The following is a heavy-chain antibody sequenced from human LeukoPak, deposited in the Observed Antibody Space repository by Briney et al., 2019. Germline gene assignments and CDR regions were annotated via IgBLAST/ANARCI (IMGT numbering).Heavy chain of an antibody. J-gene: IGHJ5*02. Sequence: SETLSLTCNVSSGSITTSSHYWGWIRQSPGKKLEWIGSIVYSGTTFYSPSLKSRVTMSVDTSKNQFSLKLSSVTAADTAVYYCARDRHTYCSSTSCPPNWFDPWGQGTLVTVSS. CDR2: IVYSGTT. CDR1: SGSITTSSHY. CDR3: ARDRHTYCSSTSCPPNWFDP. V-gene: IGHV4-39*07. D-gene: IGHD2-2*01.